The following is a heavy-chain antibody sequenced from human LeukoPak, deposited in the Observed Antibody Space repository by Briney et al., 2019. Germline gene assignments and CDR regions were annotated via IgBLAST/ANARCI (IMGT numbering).Heavy chain of an antibody. CDR2: ISGSGGNT. D-gene: IGHD1-26*01. Sequence: GGSLRLSCAASGFTFSSYAMSWVRQAPGKGLEWVSAISGSGGNTYYADSVKGRFTISRDNSKNTLYLQVDSLRDEDTAVYYCARANTKWDLGDYFDYWGQGSLVTVSS. CDR1: GFTFSSYA. V-gene: IGHV3-23*01. CDR3: ARANTKWDLGDYFDY. J-gene: IGHJ4*02.